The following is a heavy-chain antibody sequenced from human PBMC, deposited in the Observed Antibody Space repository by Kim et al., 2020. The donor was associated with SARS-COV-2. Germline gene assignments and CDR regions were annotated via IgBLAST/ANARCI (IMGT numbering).Heavy chain of an antibody. J-gene: IGHJ4*02. V-gene: IGHV3-7*01. D-gene: IGHD3-10*01. CDR2: REK. Sequence: REKNYVDSVKGRFTISRDNAKNALYLQMNGLRADDTAVYYCARGGRDEDYWGQGTLVTVSS. CDR3: ARGGRDEDY.